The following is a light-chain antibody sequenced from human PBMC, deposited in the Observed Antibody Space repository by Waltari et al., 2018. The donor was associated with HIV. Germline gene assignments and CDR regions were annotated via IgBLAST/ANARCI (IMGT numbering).Light chain of an antibody. J-gene: IGKJ5*01. CDR2: WAS. CDR3: QQYYTPPIT. CDR1: QSLFYTSNSRTY. V-gene: IGKV4-1*01. Sequence: DIVMTQSPDSLAVSLGERATINCRSSQSLFYTSNSRTYLAWYQLKPGLPPKLLISWASTRESGVPDRFSGSGSGTAFALSISSLQAEDVAVYYCQQYYTPPITFGQGTRLEIK.